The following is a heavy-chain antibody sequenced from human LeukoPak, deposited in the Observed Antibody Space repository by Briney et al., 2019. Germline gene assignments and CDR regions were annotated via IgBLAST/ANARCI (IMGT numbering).Heavy chain of an antibody. D-gene: IGHD5-18*01. J-gene: IGHJ4*02. CDR1: GGTFSSYA. Sequence: ASVKVSCKASGGTFSSYAINWVRQATGQGLEWMGWMNPNSGNTGYAQKFQGRVTMTRNTSISTAYMELSSLRSEDTAVYYCARGTTYGYNLYWGQGTLVTVSS. CDR2: MNPNSGNT. V-gene: IGHV1-8*02. CDR3: ARGTTYGYNLY.